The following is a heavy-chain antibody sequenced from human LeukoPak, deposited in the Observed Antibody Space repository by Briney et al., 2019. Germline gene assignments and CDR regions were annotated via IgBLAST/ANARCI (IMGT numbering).Heavy chain of an antibody. CDR3: AKIDGSGTLDAFDI. J-gene: IGHJ3*02. Sequence: PGGSLRLSCAASGFTFNYYAMSWVRQAPGKGLEWVSAISASGGSTYYADSVKGRFTISRDNSKNTLYLQMNSLRAEDTAVYFCAKIDGSGTLDAFDIWGQGTMVTVSS. CDR1: GFTFNYYA. CDR2: ISASGGST. V-gene: IGHV3-23*01. D-gene: IGHD3-10*01.